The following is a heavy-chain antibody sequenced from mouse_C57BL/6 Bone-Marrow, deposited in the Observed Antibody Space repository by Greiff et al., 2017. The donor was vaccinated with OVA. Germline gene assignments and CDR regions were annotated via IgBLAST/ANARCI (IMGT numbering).Heavy chain of an antibody. CDR1: GYTFTSYW. CDR2: IHPSDSDT. V-gene: IGHV1-74*01. Sequence: QVQLQQPGAELVKPGASVKVSCKASGYTFTSYWMHWVKQRPGQGLEWIGRIHPSDSDTNYNQKFKGKATLTVDKSSSTAYMQLSSLTSEDSAVYDCAMGRSYGSSYVGYFDVWGTGTTVTVSS. D-gene: IGHD1-1*01. J-gene: IGHJ1*03. CDR3: AMGRSYGSSYVGYFDV.